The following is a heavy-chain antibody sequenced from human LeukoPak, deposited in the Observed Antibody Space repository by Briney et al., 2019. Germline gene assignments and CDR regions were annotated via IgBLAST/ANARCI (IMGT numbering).Heavy chain of an antibody. V-gene: IGHV3-23*01. CDR1: GFTFSSYA. CDR3: AKSFEVDYWFDP. Sequence: GGSLRLSCAASGFTFSSYAMSWVRQAPGTGLEWVSGISGSGGSTYYADSVKGRFTISRDNSKNTLYLQMNSLRAEDTAVYYCAKSFEVDYWFDPWGQGTLVTVSS. D-gene: IGHD3-3*01. CDR2: ISGSGGST. J-gene: IGHJ5*02.